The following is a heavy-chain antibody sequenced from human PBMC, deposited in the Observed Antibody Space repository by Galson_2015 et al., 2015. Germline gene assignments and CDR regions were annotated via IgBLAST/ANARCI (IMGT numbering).Heavy chain of an antibody. Sequence: CAISGDSVSSNSAACNWIRQSPSCYLEGRGRTYHRTKWYNDYAVSVKSRISINPDTSNNQFCLLLNSVTPEDPAVHYCAREFFGMDVWGQGTTVTVSS. CDR2: TYHRTKWYN. V-gene: IGHV6-1*01. CDR3: AREFFGMDV. CDR1: GDSVSSNSAA. J-gene: IGHJ6*02.